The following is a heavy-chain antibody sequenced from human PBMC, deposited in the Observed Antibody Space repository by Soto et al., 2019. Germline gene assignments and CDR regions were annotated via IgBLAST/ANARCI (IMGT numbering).Heavy chain of an antibody. D-gene: IGHD1-26*01. CDR3: ARNPPVSSGYFQH. Sequence: QVQLVQSGAEVKKPGASVKVSCKASGYTFRNYDISWVRQAPGQGLEWMGWISPYNANTNYAQKVQGRVTMTTDTYTSTAYMELRSLRSDDTAVYYCARNPPVSSGYFQHWGQGTLVTVSS. J-gene: IGHJ1*01. V-gene: IGHV1-18*01. CDR2: ISPYNANT. CDR1: GYTFRNYD.